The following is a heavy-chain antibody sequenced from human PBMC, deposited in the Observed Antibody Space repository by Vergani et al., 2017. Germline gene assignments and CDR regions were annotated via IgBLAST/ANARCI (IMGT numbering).Heavy chain of an antibody. CDR3: AKATYGSGSYYNYYYYGMDV. J-gene: IGHJ6*02. Sequence: EVQLLESGGGLVQPGGSLRLSCAASGFTFSSYAMSWVRQAPGKGLEWVSAISGSGGSTYYADSVKGRFTISRDNSKNTLYLQMNSLRAEDTAVYYCAKATYGSGSYYNYYYYGMDVWGQGTTVTVSS. D-gene: IGHD3-10*01. V-gene: IGHV3-23*01. CDR2: ISGSGGST. CDR1: GFTFSSYA.